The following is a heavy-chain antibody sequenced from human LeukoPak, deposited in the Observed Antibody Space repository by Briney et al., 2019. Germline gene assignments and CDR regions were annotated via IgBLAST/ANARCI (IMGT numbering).Heavy chain of an antibody. CDR1: GGSISSSSYY. J-gene: IGHJ4*02. CDR2: IYYSGST. Sequence: PSETLSLTCTVSGGSISSSSYYWGWIRQPPGKGLEWIGSIYYSGSTYYNPSLKSRVTISVDTSKNQFSLKLSSVTAADTAVYYCARQYPGIAVAGRADYWGLGTLVTVSS. D-gene: IGHD6-19*01. CDR3: ARQYPGIAVAGRADY. V-gene: IGHV4-39*01.